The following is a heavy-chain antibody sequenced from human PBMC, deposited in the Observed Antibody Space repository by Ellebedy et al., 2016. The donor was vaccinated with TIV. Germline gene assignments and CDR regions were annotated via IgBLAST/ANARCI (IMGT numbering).Heavy chain of an antibody. CDR2: ISSSSSTI. V-gene: IGHV3-11*04. Sequence: GESLKISXAASGFTFSDYYMSWIRQAPGKGLEWVSYISSSSSTIYYADSVKGRFTISRDNAKNSLYLQISSLRVEDTAVYYCARDIDVAAFDYWGQGILVTVSS. CDR3: ARDIDVAAFDY. CDR1: GFTFSDYY. D-gene: IGHD6-19*01. J-gene: IGHJ4*02.